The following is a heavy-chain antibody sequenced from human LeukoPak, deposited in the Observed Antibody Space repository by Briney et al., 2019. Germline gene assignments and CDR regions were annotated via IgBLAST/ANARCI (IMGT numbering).Heavy chain of an antibody. CDR1: GFTFSSYA. Sequence: GSLRLSCAASGFTFSSYAMHWVRQAPGKGLEWVAVISYDGSNKYYADSVKGRFTISRDNSKNTLYLQMNSLRAEDTAVYYCARAHTMVRGVNFDYWGQGTLVTVSS. J-gene: IGHJ4*02. D-gene: IGHD3-10*01. CDR3: ARAHTMVRGVNFDY. V-gene: IGHV3-30*04. CDR2: ISYDGSNK.